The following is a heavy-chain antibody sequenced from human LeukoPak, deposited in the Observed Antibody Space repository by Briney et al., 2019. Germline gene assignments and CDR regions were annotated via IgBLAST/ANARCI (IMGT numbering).Heavy chain of an antibody. CDR1: GGSISSGGYS. J-gene: IGHJ4*02. CDR3: ARDKGGLLWFGGLDY. Sequence: SETLSLTCAVSGGSISSGGYSWSWIRQPPGKGLEWIGYIYYSGSTYYNPSLKSRVTISVDTSKNQFSLKLSSVTAADTAVYYCARDKGGLLWFGGLDYWGQGTLVTVSS. V-gene: IGHV4-30-4*07. CDR2: IYYSGST. D-gene: IGHD3-10*01.